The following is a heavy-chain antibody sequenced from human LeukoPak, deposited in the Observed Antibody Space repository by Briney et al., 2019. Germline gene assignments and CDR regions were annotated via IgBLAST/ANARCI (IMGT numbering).Heavy chain of an antibody. CDR1: GFTFSSYA. Sequence: GGSLRLSCAASGFTFSSYAMSWVRQAPGKGLEWVSSISNSGGRTFYTDSVKGRFTISRDNSKITLYLQMNSLRAEDTAVYYCTWMATVRTVGVWGQGTLVTVSS. V-gene: IGHV3-23*01. J-gene: IGHJ4*02. CDR2: ISNSGGRT. CDR3: TWMATVRTVGV. D-gene: IGHD4-17*01.